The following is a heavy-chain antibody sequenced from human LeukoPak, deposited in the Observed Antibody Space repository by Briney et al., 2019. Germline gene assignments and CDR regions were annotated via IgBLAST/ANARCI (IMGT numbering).Heavy chain of an antibody. J-gene: IGHJ4*02. D-gene: IGHD2-2*01. Sequence: PSETLSLTCAVYGGSFSGYYWSWIRQPPGKGLEWIGEINHSGSTNYNPSLKSRVTISVDTSKNQFSPKLSSVTAPDTAVYYCARDGIVVVPAAQGYYFDYWGQGTLVTVSS. CDR1: GGSFSGYY. V-gene: IGHV4-34*01. CDR3: ARDGIVVVPAAQGYYFDY. CDR2: INHSGST.